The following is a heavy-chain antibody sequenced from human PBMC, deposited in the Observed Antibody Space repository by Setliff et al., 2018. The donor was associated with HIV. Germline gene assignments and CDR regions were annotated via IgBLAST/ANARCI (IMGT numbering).Heavy chain of an antibody. CDR3: TTLLSGVGTDVFDI. V-gene: IGHV3-15*01. D-gene: IGHD2-15*01. J-gene: IGHJ3*02. CDR1: GFTFSSAW. Sequence: PGGSLRLSCAGSGFTFSSAWMSWIRQAPGKGLEWVARLKSNAEGGTADYAAPVRRRFTISRDDSKNTLYLLMNSLKVEDTAVYYCTTLLSGVGTDVFDIWGQGTMVTVSS. CDR2: LKSNAEGGTA.